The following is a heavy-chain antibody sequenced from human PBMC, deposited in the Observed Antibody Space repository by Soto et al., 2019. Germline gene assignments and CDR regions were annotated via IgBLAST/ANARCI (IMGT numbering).Heavy chain of an antibody. V-gene: IGHV3-23*01. CDR1: GFTPTTTP. D-gene: IGHD3-9*01. Sequence: GGSLRLSCAGSGFTPTTTPLSWVRQPPGKGLEWVTTISGTASRTYYVDSVKGRFFISRDNSKNTVTLQMNNLTVDDTAVYYCATSFRYFDNWGQGTRVTVSS. J-gene: IGHJ4*02. CDR2: ISGTASRT. CDR3: ATSFRYFDN.